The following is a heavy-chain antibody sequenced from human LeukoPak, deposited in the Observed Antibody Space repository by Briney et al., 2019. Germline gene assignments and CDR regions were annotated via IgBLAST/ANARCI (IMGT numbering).Heavy chain of an antibody. CDR1: GGAFSSYA. V-gene: IGHV1-69*13. CDR3: ARTDLGNVAFDY. D-gene: IGHD2-2*03. J-gene: IGHJ4*02. CDR2: IIPIFGTA. Sequence: SVKVSCKASGGAFSSYAISWVRQAPGQGLEWMGGIIPIFGTANYAQKFQGRVTITADESTSTAYMELSSLRSEDTAVYYCARTDLGNVAFDYWGQGTLVTVSS.